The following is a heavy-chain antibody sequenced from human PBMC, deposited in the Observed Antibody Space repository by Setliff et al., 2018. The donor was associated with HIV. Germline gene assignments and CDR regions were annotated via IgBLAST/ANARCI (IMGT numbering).Heavy chain of an antibody. J-gene: IGHJ4*02. CDR1: GFTFSYYG. V-gene: IGHV3-23*01. CDR2: ISPNGDIT. Sequence: SCATSGFTFSYYGMAWVRQAPGKGLEWISAISPNGDITYYAASVQGRFTISRDNSKNSLYLQMNSLRAEDTAVYYCAREGGIVVVPAADIRDWGQGTLVTVSS. D-gene: IGHD2-2*01. CDR3: AREGGIVVVPAADIRD.